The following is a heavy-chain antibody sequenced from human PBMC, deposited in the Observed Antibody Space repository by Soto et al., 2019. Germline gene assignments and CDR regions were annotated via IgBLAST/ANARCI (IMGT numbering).Heavy chain of an antibody. D-gene: IGHD1-20*01. CDR2: INTDGSDT. V-gene: IGHV3-74*01. J-gene: IGHJ4*02. CDR1: GFIFSSYW. CDR3: SRDITVTPVY. Sequence: EVHLVESGGGSVQPGGSLRLSCAASGFIFSSYWMHWVRQAPGKGLVWISRINTDGSDTTYADSVKGRFTVSRDNTRNTLYLEMRSLRAEDTAVYYCSRDITVTPVYWGQGTLVTVSS.